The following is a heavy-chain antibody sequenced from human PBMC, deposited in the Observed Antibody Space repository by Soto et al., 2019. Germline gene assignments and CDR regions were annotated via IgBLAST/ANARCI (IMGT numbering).Heavy chain of an antibody. V-gene: IGHV1-8*01. D-gene: IGHD6-13*01. J-gene: IGHJ4*02. CDR3: ARDLFSSTGTYDY. CDR2: MNSNTGNT. CDR1: GYTFSDYD. Sequence: QVQLVQSGSEVKKPGASVKVSCKASGYTFSDYDINWVRQAAGQGFEWMGWMNSNTGNTGYAQKFQGRVTMTLNSSMRTAYMELNSLRSEDTAVYYCARDLFSSTGTYDYCGQGTLVTVSS.